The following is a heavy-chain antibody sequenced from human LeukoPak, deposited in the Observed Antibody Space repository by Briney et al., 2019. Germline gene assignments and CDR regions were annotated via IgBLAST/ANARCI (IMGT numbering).Heavy chain of an antibody. Sequence: PWGSLTLSCAASGFTFSSYAMSWVRQAPGKGLEWVSTISGSGGSTYYADSVKGRFTISRDNSKNTLYLQMNSLGAEDTAVYYRARGGSSGYYNHFDYWGQGTLVTVSS. CDR1: GFTFSSYA. D-gene: IGHD3-22*01. J-gene: IGHJ4*02. CDR3: ARGGSSGYYNHFDY. V-gene: IGHV3-23*01. CDR2: ISGSGGST.